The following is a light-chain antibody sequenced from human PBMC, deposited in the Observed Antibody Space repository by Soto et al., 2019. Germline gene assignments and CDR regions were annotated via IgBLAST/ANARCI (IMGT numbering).Light chain of an antibody. CDR2: KAS. CDR1: QSISNW. J-gene: IGKJ2*01. Sequence: DIQMTQSPSTLSASVGDRVTITCRASQSISNWLAWYQQKPGKAPKLLIYKASSLESGVPSRFSGSASGTEFTLTISSLQPDDFATYYCQQYNSYPYTFGQGTKLEIK. V-gene: IGKV1-5*03. CDR3: QQYNSYPYT.